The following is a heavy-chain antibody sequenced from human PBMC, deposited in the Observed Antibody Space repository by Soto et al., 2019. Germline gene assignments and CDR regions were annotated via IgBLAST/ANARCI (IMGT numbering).Heavy chain of an antibody. V-gene: IGHV1-18*01. CDR1: GYTFTSYG. J-gene: IGHJ3*02. CDR2: VSAYNGNT. CDR3: ARDGSIFRPHDAFDI. Sequence: GAAVKVSCKASGYTFTSYGISWVRQAPGQGLEWMGWVSAYNGNTNYAQKLQGRVTMTTDTATSTAYMELRSLRSDDTAVYYCARDGSIFRPHDAFDIWGQGTIVTVSS. D-gene: IGHD3-9*01.